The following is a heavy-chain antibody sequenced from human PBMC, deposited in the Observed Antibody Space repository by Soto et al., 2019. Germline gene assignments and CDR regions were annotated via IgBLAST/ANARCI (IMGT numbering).Heavy chain of an antibody. CDR1: GGSFSGYY. CDR3: ARARVGAAAGSLLDY. Sequence: SSETLSLTCAVYGGSFSGYYWSWIRQPPGKGLEWIGEINHSGSTNYNPSLKSRVTISVDTSKNQFSLKLSSVTAADTAVYYCARARVGAAAGSLLDYWGQGTLVTVSS. D-gene: IGHD6-13*01. CDR2: INHSGST. J-gene: IGHJ4*02. V-gene: IGHV4-34*01.